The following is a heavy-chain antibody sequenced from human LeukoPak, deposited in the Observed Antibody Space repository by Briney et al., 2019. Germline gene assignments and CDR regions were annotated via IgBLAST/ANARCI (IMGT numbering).Heavy chain of an antibody. CDR1: GFTFSSYG. V-gene: IGHV3-30*18. CDR3: AKQSLGYCSSTSCWNYFDY. CDR2: ISYDGSNK. Sequence: GGPLRLSCAASGFTFSSYGMHWVRQAPGKGLEWVAVISYDGSNKYYADSVKGRFTISRDNSKNTLYLQMNSLRAEDTAVYYCAKQSLGYCSSTSCWNYFDYWGQGTLVTVSS. J-gene: IGHJ4*02. D-gene: IGHD2-2*01.